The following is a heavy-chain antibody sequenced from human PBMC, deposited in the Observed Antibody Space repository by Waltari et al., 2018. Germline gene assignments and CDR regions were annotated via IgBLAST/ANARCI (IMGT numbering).Heavy chain of an antibody. J-gene: IGHJ3*02. D-gene: IGHD2-2*01. V-gene: IGHV1-2*02. Sequence: QVQLVQSGAEVKRPGASVKVSCKTSGYTFTAYYLHWVRQAPGEGLEWMGWVNPDTGGTYCAQKVQDRVTMTRDTSTSTAYMDLNRLTSDDTAVYFCASYSSSFFPLDAFQIWGQGTMVTVSS. CDR1: GYTFTAYY. CDR3: ASYSSSFFPLDAFQI. CDR2: VNPDTGGT.